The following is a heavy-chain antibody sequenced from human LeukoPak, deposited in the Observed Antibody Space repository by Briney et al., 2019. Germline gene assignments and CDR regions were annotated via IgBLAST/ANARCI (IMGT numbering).Heavy chain of an antibody. CDR1: GFTFNSYW. V-gene: IGHV3-74*01. D-gene: IGHD2-21*02. CDR2: INPDGSWT. J-gene: IGHJ5*02. CDR3: ARYEQRPGVTASDP. Sequence: GGSLRLSCAASGFTFNSYWMAWFRQAPGKGLVWVSCINPDGSWTLHADSVKGRFAISRDYARNALYLQMNSLGVEDTAMYYCARYEQRPGVTASDPWSQGTLVTVSS.